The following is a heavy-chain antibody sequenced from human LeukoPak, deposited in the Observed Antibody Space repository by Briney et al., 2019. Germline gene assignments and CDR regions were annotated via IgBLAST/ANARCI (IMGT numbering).Heavy chain of an antibody. Sequence: TGGSLRLSCAASGFTFSSYWMSWVRQAPGKGLEWVANIKQDGSEKYYVDSVKGRFTISRDNAKNSLYLQMNSLRAEDTAVFYCARAPVQYCGGDCDTFDIWGQGTTVTVSS. D-gene: IGHD2-21*02. CDR2: IKQDGSEK. CDR1: GFTFSSYW. J-gene: IGHJ3*02. CDR3: ARAPVQYCGGDCDTFDI. V-gene: IGHV3-7*02.